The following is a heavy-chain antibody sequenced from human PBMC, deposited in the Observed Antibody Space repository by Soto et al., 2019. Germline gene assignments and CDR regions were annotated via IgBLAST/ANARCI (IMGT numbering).Heavy chain of an antibody. D-gene: IGHD4-17*01. CDR1: GFSLSTSGVG. V-gene: IGHV2-5*02. CDR2: IYWDDDK. Sequence: QITLKESGPTLVKPTQTLTLTCTFSGFSLSTSGVGVGWIRQPPGKALEWLALIYWDDDKRYSPSLKSRLTITKGTSKNQVILTMTNMDPVDTATYYCAQATLRSRAFDIWGQGTMVTVSS. J-gene: IGHJ3*02. CDR3: AQATLRSRAFDI.